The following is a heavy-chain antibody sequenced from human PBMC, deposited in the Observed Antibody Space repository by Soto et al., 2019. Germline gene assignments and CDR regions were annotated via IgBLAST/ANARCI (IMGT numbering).Heavy chain of an antibody. J-gene: IGHJ5*02. Sequence: GELLKIWWKGAGESFTSYGIGWVRQMTGKGLEWMGIIYPGDSDTRYSPSFQGQVTISADKSISTAYLQWSSLKASDTAMYYCARRRYYDILTGLRGEFDPWGQGTLVTVSS. CDR2: IYPGDSDT. D-gene: IGHD3-9*01. CDR1: GESFTSYG. V-gene: IGHV5-51*01. CDR3: ARRRYYDILTGLRGEFDP.